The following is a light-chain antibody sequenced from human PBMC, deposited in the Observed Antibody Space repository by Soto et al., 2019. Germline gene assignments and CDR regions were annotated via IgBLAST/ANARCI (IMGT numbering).Light chain of an antibody. V-gene: IGLV1-40*01. CDR3: QSYVSSLSGSV. CDR1: SSNIGAGYD. CDR2: GNS. J-gene: IGLJ3*02. Sequence: QSVLTQPPSVSGAPGQRVTISCTGSSSNIGAGYDVHWYQQLPGTAPKLLIYGNSNRPSGVPDRFSGSKSGTSASLAITGLQAEDEAVYYCQSYVSSLSGSVFGGGTKVTVL.